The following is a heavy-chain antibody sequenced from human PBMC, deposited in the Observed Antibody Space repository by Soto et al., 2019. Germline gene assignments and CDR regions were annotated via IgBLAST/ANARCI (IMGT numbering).Heavy chain of an antibody. CDR1: GFTFSDYY. CDR3: ARVTTVNYWYFGL. J-gene: IGHJ2*01. D-gene: IGHD4-17*01. Sequence: QVQLVESGGGLVNPGGSLRLSCAASGFTFSDYYMSWVRLAPGKGLEWVSYMSSSGRAIYYADSVKGRFTISRDNAKNSLSLQMNSLRAEDTAVYYCARVTTVNYWYFGLWGRGTLVTVSS. V-gene: IGHV3-11*01. CDR2: MSSSGRAI.